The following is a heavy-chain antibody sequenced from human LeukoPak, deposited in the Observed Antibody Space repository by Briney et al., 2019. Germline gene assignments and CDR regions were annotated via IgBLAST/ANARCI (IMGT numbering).Heavy chain of an antibody. D-gene: IGHD5-18*01. CDR3: AKDLLHTARLSCMDV. V-gene: IGHV3-23*01. CDR2: ISGSGGST. CDR1: GITIRSSG. Sequence: GGSLRLSCAASGITIRSSGMSWVRQAPGKGLEWVSAISGSGGSTYYADSVKGRFTISRDNSKNTLYLQMNSLRAEDTAVYYCAKDLLHTARLSCMDVWGQGTTVTVSS. J-gene: IGHJ6*02.